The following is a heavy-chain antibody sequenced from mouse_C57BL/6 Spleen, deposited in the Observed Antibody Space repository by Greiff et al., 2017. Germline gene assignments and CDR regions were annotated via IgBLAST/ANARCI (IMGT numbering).Heavy chain of an antibody. Sequence: QVQLQQPGAELVKPGASVKMSCKASGYTFTSYWITWVKQRPGQGLEWIGDIYPGSGSTNYNEKFKDKATLTADKSSSTAYMQLSSLTSEDSAVYYCARKGGTREVDYWGQGTTLTVSS. CDR3: ARKGGTREVDY. J-gene: IGHJ2*01. CDR2: IYPGSGST. D-gene: IGHD4-1*01. CDR1: GYTFTSYW. V-gene: IGHV1-55*01.